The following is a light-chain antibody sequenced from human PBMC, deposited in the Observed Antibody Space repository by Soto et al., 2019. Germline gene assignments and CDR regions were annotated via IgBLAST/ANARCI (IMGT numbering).Light chain of an antibody. CDR3: QHYGSSLPWT. V-gene: IGKV3-15*01. Sequence: EIVMTQSPATLSVSPGERVALSCRASQSVSSNLAWYQQKPGQAPRLLIFGASTRATGIPARFSGSGSGTEFTLTISRLEPEDFALYYCQHYGSSLPWTFGQGTKVDIK. J-gene: IGKJ1*01. CDR2: GAS. CDR1: QSVSSN.